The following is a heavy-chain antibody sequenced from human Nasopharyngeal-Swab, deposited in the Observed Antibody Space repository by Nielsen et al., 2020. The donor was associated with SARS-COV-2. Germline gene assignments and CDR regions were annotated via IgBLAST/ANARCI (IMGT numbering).Heavy chain of an antibody. J-gene: IGHJ3*02. CDR3: ASTTTYYYDQGPDAFDI. CDR2: IYPGDSDT. D-gene: IGHD3-22*01. Sequence: VRQMPGKGLEWMGIIYPGDSDTRYSPSFQGQVTISADKSISTAYPQWSSLKASDAAMYFCASTTTYYYDQGPDAFDIWGQGTMVTVSS. V-gene: IGHV5-51*01.